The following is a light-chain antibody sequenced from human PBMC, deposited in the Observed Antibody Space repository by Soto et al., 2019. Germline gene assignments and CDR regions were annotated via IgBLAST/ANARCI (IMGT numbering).Light chain of an antibody. CDR1: NSNIGSNP. J-gene: IGLJ1*01. V-gene: IGLV1-44*01. CDR2: YDN. CDR3: AAWDDSLNGEI. Sequence: QSVLTQPPSASGTPGQRVTISCSGSNSNIGSNPVNWFQQLPGTAPKLLMYYDNQRPSWVPDRFSGSRSGTSASLAISGLQSEDEADYYCAAWDDSLNGEIFGTGTKVTV.